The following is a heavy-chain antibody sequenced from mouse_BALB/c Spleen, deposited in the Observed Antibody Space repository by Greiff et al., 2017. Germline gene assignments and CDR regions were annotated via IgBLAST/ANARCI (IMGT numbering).Heavy chain of an antibody. CDR3: TRLGGFAY. Sequence: QVQLQQSGAELAKPGASVKMSCKASGYTFTSYWMHWVKQTPVHGLEWIGAIDPETGGTAYNQKFKGKATLTADKSSSTAYMELRSLTSEDSAVYYCTRLGGFAYWGQGTLVTVSA. CDR1: GYTFTSYW. D-gene: IGHD3-3*01. V-gene: IGHV1-15*01. CDR2: IDPETGGT. J-gene: IGHJ3*01.